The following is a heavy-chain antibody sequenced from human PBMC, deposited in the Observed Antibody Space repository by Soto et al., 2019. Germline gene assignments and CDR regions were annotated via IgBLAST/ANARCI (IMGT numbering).Heavy chain of an antibody. CDR2: INAGNGNT. CDR3: ARAPPSLVAMDV. CDR1: GYTFTSYA. D-gene: IGHD2-8*02. V-gene: IGHV1-3*01. Sequence: ASVKVSCKASGYTFTSYAMHWVRQAPGQRLEWMGWINAGNGNTKYSRKFQGRVTITRDTSASTAYMELRSLRSDDTAVYYCARAPPSLVAMDVWGQGTTVTVSS. J-gene: IGHJ6*02.